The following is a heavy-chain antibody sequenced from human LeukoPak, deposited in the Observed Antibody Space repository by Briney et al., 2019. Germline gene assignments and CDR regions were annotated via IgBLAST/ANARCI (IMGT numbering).Heavy chain of an antibody. CDR1: GFTFSSYA. D-gene: IGHD3/OR15-3a*01. V-gene: IGHV3-30-3*01. CDR2: ISYDGSNK. Sequence: GGSLRLSCAASGFTFSSYAMHWVRQAPGKGLEWVAVISYDGSNKYYADSVKGRFTISRDNSKNTLYLQMNSLRAEDTAVYYCAGLILVAWDFDYWGQGTLVTVSS. CDR3: AGLILVAWDFDY. J-gene: IGHJ4*02.